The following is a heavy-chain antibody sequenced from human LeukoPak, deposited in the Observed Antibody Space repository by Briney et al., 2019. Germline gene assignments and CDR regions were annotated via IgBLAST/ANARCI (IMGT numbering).Heavy chain of an antibody. CDR1: GFTFSSYW. J-gene: IGHJ4*02. CDR3: PKTLDWSYFDY. D-gene: IGHD1-1*01. Sequence: GGSLRLSCAASGFTFSSYWMSWVRQAPGKGLEWVAVISFDGANRYYADSVKGRFTISRDNSKNTLFLQMNSLRAEDTAVYYCPKTLDWSYFDYWGQGTLVTVSS. V-gene: IGHV3-30*18. CDR2: ISFDGANR.